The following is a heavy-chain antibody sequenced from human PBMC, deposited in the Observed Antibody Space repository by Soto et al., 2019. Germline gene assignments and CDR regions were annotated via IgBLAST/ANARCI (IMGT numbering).Heavy chain of an antibody. Sequence: QVQLVQSGAEVKKPGASVKVSCKASGYTLTNYGLYWVRQAPGQGLEWMGWISAYNGNTNYAQKLQGRVTMTTDTSTSTAYMELRSLRSDDPAVYYCARGPLSYWNDYWLGPWGQGTLVTVSS. CDR3: ARGPLSYWNDYWLGP. J-gene: IGHJ5*02. CDR1: GYTLTNYG. CDR2: ISAYNGNT. V-gene: IGHV1-18*01. D-gene: IGHD1-1*01.